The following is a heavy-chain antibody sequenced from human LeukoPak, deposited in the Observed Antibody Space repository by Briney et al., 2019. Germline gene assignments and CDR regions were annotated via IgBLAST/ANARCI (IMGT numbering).Heavy chain of an antibody. CDR2: INPNSGGT. V-gene: IGHV1-2*02. CDR3: ARGIPAAMYCFDY. CDR1: GYTFTGYY. D-gene: IGHD2-2*01. Sequence: GASVKVSCKASGYTFTGYYMHWVRQAPGQGLEWMGWINPNSGGTNYAQKFQGRVTMTRDTSISTAYMELSRLRSDDTAVYYCARGIPAAMYCFDYWGQGTLVTVSS. J-gene: IGHJ4*02.